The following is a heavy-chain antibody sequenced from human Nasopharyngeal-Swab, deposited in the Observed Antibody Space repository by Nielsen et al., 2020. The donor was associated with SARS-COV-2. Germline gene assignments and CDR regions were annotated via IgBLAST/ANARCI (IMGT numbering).Heavy chain of an antibody. CDR2: ISSSSSYI. CDR3: TRLRYDFWSGWGAADAFDI. V-gene: IGHV3-21*04. D-gene: IGHD3-3*01. J-gene: IGHJ3*02. Sequence: IRQPPGKGLEWVSSISSSSSYIYYADSVKGRFTISRDNAKNSLYLQMNSLKTEDTAVYYCTRLRYDFWSGWGAADAFDIWGQGTMVTVSS.